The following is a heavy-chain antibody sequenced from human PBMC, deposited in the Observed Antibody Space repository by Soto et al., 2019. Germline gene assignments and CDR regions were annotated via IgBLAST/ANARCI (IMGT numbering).Heavy chain of an antibody. Sequence: PSETLSLTCTVSGGSISSSSYYWGWIRQPPGKGLEWIGSIYYSGSTYYNPSLNSRVTISADTSQNHLSLHLSSATAADTAVYYCARGIVSFRLTQPNWLDPWGQGTLVTVSS. CDR3: ARGIVSFRLTQPNWLDP. D-gene: IGHD3-16*02. CDR1: GGSISSSSYY. CDR2: IYYSGST. J-gene: IGHJ5*02. V-gene: IGHV4-39*02.